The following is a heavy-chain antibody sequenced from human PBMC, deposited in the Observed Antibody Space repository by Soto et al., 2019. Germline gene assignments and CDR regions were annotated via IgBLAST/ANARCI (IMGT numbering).Heavy chain of an antibody. CDR1: GGSISSYY. CDR3: ASTSIPSYYDFWSGYSLYYYYYGMDV. V-gene: IGHV4-59*01. J-gene: IGHJ6*02. D-gene: IGHD3-3*01. CDR2: IYYSGST. Sequence: SETLSLTCTVSGGSISSYYWSWIRQPPGKGLEWIGYIYYSGSTNYNPSLKSRVTISVDTSKNQFSLKLSSVTAADTAVYYCASTSIPSYYDFWSGYSLYYYYYGMDVWGQGTTVTVAS.